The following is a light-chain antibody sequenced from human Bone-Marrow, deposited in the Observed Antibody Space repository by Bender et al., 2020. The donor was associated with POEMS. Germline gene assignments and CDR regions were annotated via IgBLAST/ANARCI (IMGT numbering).Light chain of an antibody. CDR2: DVR. V-gene: IGLV2-14*03. J-gene: IGLJ3*02. CDR1: SSDIGAYNY. CDR3: AAWEDSLNGWV. Sequence: QSTLTQPASVSGSPGQSITISCTGTSSDIGAYNYVSWYQQHPGKAPKLMICDVRSRPSGVPDRFSGSKSGTSASLAISGLQSEDEADYYCAAWEDSLNGWVFGGGTKLTVL.